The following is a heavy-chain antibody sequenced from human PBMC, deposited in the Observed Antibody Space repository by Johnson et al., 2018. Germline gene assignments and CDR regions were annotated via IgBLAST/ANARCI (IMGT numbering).Heavy chain of an antibody. J-gene: IGHJ3*02. CDR3: AKDTRNYYYDSSGYYEKRGAFDI. Sequence: VQLVQSGGGVVQPGRSLRLSCAASGFIFSSYGMHWVRQAPGKGLEWVAVISYDGSNKYYADSVKGRFIISRDNSKNTLYLQMNSLRAEDTALYYCAKDTRNYYYDSSGYYEKRGAFDIWGQGTMVTVSS. CDR2: ISYDGSNK. CDR1: GFIFSSYG. D-gene: IGHD3-22*01. V-gene: IGHV3-30*18.